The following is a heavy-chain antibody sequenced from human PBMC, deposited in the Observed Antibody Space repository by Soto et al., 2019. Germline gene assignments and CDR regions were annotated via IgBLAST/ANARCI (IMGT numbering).Heavy chain of an antibody. J-gene: IGHJ5*02. CDR3: ARELIVVVTADIVGNQKWFDT. CDR1: GFTFSSYC. D-gene: IGHD2-2*01. CDR2: IKQDGSEK. V-gene: IGHV3-7*01. Sequence: HPXGCLRLTCAASGFTFSSYCMSWVRQAPGKGLGWVANIKQDGSEKYYVDSVKGRFTISRDNAKNSLYLQMNSLRAEDTAVYYCARELIVVVTADIVGNQKWFDTWGQGTLVTVSS.